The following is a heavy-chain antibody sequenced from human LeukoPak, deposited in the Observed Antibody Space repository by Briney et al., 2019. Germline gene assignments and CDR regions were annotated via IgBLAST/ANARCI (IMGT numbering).Heavy chain of an antibody. CDR1: GDSINNYY. CDR3: ARHDPRGEPARLGFFDY. CDR2: IYYSGST. J-gene: IGHJ4*02. V-gene: IGHV4-59*08. D-gene: IGHD6-6*01. Sequence: SESLSLTCTVSGDSINNYYWSWLRQPPGKGLEWSGYIYYSGSTNYNPSLKSRVTISVDTSKNQFSLNLSSVTAADTAVYYCARHDPRGEPARLGFFDYWGQGTLVTVSS.